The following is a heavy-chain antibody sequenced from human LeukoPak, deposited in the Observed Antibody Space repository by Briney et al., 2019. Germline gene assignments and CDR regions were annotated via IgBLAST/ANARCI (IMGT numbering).Heavy chain of an antibody. CDR3: ARVGFGGYSGSYYFDY. CDR2: IYYSGST. D-gene: IGHD5-12*01. CDR1: GGSISSYY. V-gene: IGHV4-59*01. Sequence: SETLSLTCTVSGGSISSYYWSWIRQPPGKGLEWIGYIYYSGSTNYNPSLKSRVTISVDTSKNQFSLKLSSVTAADTAVYYCARVGFGGYSGSYYFDYWGQGNLVTVSA. J-gene: IGHJ4*02.